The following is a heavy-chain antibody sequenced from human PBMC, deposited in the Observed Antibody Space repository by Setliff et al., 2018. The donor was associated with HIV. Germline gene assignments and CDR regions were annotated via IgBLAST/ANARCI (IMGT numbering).Heavy chain of an antibody. J-gene: IGHJ6*03. V-gene: IGHV3-21*01. CDR1: GFPFTSFS. Sequence: GGSLRLSCAASGFPFTSFSINWVRQAPGKGLEWVSSISSSSSYIYYADSVKGRFTISRDNAKNSLFLQMNSLRAEDTAVYYCAREIRAGDYPPYNYYFYMDVWGKGTTVTVSS. D-gene: IGHD4-17*01. CDR3: AREIRAGDYPPYNYYFYMDV. CDR2: ISSSSSYI.